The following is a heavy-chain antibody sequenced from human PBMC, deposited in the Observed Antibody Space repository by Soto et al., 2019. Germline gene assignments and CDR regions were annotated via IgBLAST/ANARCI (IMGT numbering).Heavy chain of an antibody. V-gene: IGHV3-23*01. D-gene: IGHD5-18*01. Sequence: PGGSLRLSCAASGFTFSSFALSLVRQSPGKGLEWVSAISGSGDGTDYADSVKGRFTISRDNSKNTLYLQMNSLRAEDTAVYYCAGTGDSSPDYWGQGALVAVSS. CDR1: GFTFSSFA. CDR2: ISGSGDGT. J-gene: IGHJ4*02. CDR3: AGTGDSSPDY.